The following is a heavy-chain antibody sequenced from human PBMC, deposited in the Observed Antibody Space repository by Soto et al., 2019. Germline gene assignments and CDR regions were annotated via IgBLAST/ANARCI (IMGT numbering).Heavy chain of an antibody. CDR3: ARGPNWSDHYYYYYYGMDV. V-gene: IGHV1-8*01. CDR1: GYTFTSYD. Sequence: ASVKVSCKASGYTFTSYDINWVRQATGQGLEWMGWMNPNSGNTGYAQKFQGRVTMTRNTSISTAYMELSSLRSEDTAVYYCARGPNWSDHYYYYYYGMDVWGQRTTVTVSS. J-gene: IGHJ6*02. CDR2: MNPNSGNT. D-gene: IGHD1-20*01.